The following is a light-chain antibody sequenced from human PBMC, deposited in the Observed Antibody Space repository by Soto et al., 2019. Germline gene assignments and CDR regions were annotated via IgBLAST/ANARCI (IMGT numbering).Light chain of an antibody. V-gene: IGLV1-51*02. CDR3: GTWDSSLSALV. CDR2: ENN. Sequence: QSVLTQPPSVSAAPGQKVTISCSGSSSNIGNNYVSWYQQLPGTAPKLLIYENNKRPSGIPDRFSGSKSCTSATLGITGLQTGDEADYYCGTWDSSLSALVFGGGTKLTVL. CDR1: SSNIGNNY. J-gene: IGLJ2*01.